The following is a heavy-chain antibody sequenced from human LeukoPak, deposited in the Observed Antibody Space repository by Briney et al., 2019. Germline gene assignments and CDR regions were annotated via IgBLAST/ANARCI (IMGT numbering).Heavy chain of an antibody. V-gene: IGHV3-21*01. CDR2: ISSSSSYI. Sequence: GGSLRPSCAASGFTFSSYSMNWVRQAPGKGLEWVSSISSSSSYIYYADSVKGRFTISRDNAKNSLYLQMNSLRAEDTAVYYCARDEWELGAFDIWGQGTTVTVSS. J-gene: IGHJ3*02. CDR3: ARDEWELGAFDI. CDR1: GFTFSSYS. D-gene: IGHD1-26*01.